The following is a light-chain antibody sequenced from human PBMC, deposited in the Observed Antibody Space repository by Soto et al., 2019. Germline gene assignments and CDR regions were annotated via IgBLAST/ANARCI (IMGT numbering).Light chain of an antibody. CDR1: SSDIGAYDY. CDR3: CSYAGSSWV. CDR2: DVS. Sequence: QSALTQPASLSGSPGQSITISCTGTSSDIGAYDYVSWYQQHPGKAPKLMIYDVSKRPSGVPDRFSGSKSGNTASLTISGLQAEDEADYYCCSYAGSSWVFGGGTKLTVL. J-gene: IGLJ3*02. V-gene: IGLV2-11*01.